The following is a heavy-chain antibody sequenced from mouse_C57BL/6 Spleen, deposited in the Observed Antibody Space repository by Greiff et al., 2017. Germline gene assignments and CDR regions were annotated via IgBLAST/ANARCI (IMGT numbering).Heavy chain of an antibody. V-gene: IGHV14-2*01. Sequence: VQLQQSGAELVKPGASVKLSCTASGFNIKDYYMHWVKQRTEKGLEWIGRIDPEDGETQYAPKFQGKATITADTSSNTSYLQLSSLTSEDTAVYYCARDPARAACFGYWGQGTTLTVSS. CDR1: GFNIKDYY. CDR2: IDPEDGET. D-gene: IGHD3-1*01. J-gene: IGHJ2*01. CDR3: ARDPARAACFGY.